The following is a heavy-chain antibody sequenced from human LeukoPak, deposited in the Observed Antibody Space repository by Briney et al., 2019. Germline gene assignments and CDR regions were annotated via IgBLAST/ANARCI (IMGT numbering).Heavy chain of an antibody. CDR1: GFTFSSYE. D-gene: IGHD6-19*01. V-gene: IGHV3-48*03. J-gene: IGHJ4*02. CDR2: ISSSGSTI. Sequence: GGSLRLSCAASGFTFSSYEMNWVRQAPGKGLEWGSYISSSGSTIYYADSVKGRFTISRDNAKNSLYLQMNSLRAEDTAVYYCASYRDEQWLFDYWGQGTLVTVSS. CDR3: ASYRDEQWLFDY.